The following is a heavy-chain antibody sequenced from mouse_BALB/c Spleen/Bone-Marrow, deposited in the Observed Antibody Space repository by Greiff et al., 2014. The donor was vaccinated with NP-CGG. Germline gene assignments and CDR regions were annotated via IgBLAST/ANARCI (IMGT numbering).Heavy chain of an antibody. J-gene: IGHJ4*01. Sequence: DVKLVESGGGLVKPGGSLKLSCAASGFTFSDYYMYWVRQTPEKRLEWVATISDGGSYAYYPDSVEGRFTISRDNAKNNLYLQLSSLKSEDTAMYYCARGPHDDDMDYWGQGTSVTVSS. D-gene: IGHD2-3*01. CDR2: ISDGGSYA. V-gene: IGHV5-4*02. CDR1: GFTFSDYY. CDR3: ARGPHDDDMDY.